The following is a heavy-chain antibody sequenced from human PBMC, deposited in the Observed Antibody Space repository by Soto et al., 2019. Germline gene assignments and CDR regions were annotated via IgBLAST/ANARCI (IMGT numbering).Heavy chain of an antibody. CDR3: ARTLYYYDSSGYSFDY. J-gene: IGHJ4*02. Sequence: ETLSLTCTVSGGSISSYYWSWIRQPPGKGLEWIGYIYYSDSTNYNPSLKSRVTISVDTSKSQFSVKLNSVTAADTAVYYCARTLYYYDSSGYSFDYWGQGTLVTVSS. D-gene: IGHD3-22*01. CDR1: GGSISSYY. V-gene: IGHV4-59*01. CDR2: IYYSDST.